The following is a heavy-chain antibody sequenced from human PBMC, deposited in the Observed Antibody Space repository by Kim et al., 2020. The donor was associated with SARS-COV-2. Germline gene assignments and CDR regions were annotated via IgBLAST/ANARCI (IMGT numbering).Heavy chain of an antibody. J-gene: IGHJ6*02. D-gene: IGHD3-10*01. CDR1: GFTFSSYR. CDR2: INRSRSDI. Sequence: GGSLRLSCAVSGFTFSSYRMNWVRQAPGKGLEWVSYINRSRSDIYYADSVKGRFTISRDNAKNSLYLQMNSLRAEDTAVYYCARAREVMGMRDYYYVMDVWGPGTTCTVSS. V-gene: IGHV3-21*01. CDR3: ARAREVMGMRDYYYVMDV.